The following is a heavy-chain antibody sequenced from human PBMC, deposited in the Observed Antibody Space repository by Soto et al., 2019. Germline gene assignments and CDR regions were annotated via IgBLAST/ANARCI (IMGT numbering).Heavy chain of an antibody. D-gene: IGHD3-22*01. V-gene: IGHV3-23*01. CDR3: ANTLYDSSGYFDY. J-gene: IGHJ4*02. CDR2: ISGSGGST. Sequence: GGALRLSCAASGFTFSSYAISLVRQAPGKGLEWVSAISGSGGSTYYADSVKGRFTISRDNSKNTLYLQMNSLRAEDTAVYYCANTLYDSSGYFDYWGQGTLVTVSS. CDR1: GFTFSSYA.